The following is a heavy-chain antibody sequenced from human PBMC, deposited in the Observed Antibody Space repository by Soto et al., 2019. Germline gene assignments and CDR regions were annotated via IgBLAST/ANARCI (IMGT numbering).Heavy chain of an antibody. D-gene: IGHD2-2*01. CDR2: IKSKHDRGTE. Sequence: PAGSLRLSCTASGFNFTRAWLNWVRQAPGKGLEWVGRIKSKHDRGTEAYAAPVKGRFTISRDDSKNTLYLQMNSLKAEDSAVYYCSTQPFPDYWGQGTLVTVSS. J-gene: IGHJ4*02. CDR1: GFNFTRAW. V-gene: IGHV3-15*01. CDR3: STQPFPDY.